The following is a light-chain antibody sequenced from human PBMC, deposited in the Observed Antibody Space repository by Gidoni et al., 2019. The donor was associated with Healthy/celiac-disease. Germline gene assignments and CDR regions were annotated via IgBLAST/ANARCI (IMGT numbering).Light chain of an antibody. CDR3: QQRSNWTPMYT. CDR1: QSVSSY. CDR2: DAS. Sequence: EIVLTQSPATLSLSPGARATLSCRASQSVSSYLAWYQQNPGQAPRLLIYDASNRATGIPARFRGSGSGTDFTLTISSIGPEDFAVYNCQQRSNWTPMYTFXXXTKVEIK. V-gene: IGKV3-11*01. J-gene: IGKJ2*01.